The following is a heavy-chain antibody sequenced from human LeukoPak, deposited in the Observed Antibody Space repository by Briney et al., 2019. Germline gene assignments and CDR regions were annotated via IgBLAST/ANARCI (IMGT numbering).Heavy chain of an antibody. V-gene: IGHV4-39*07. CDR2: IYYSGST. CDR3: ARSTTRGYSYGPYYFDY. J-gene: IGHJ4*02. D-gene: IGHD5-18*01. Sequence: SETLSLTCTVSGGSISRSSHYWGWIRQPPGKGLEWIGSIYYSGSTYYNPSLKSRVTISVGTSKNQFSLKLSSVTAADTAVYYCARSTTRGYSYGPYYFDYWGQGTLVTVSS. CDR1: GGSISRSSHY.